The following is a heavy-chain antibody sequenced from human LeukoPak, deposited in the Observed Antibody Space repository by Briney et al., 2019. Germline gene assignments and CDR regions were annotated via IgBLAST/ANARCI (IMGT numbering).Heavy chain of an antibody. D-gene: IGHD6-13*01. CDR1: GFTFDDYA. J-gene: IGHJ4*02. CDR2: ISWNNGSI. Sequence: GGSLRLSCAASGFTFDDYAMHWVRQAPGKGLDWVSGISWNNGSIGYADSVKGRFTISRDNAKNSLYLQMNSLRAEDMALYYCAKDSGIAAAGLDHWGQGTLVTVSS. CDR3: AKDSGIAAAGLDH. V-gene: IGHV3-9*03.